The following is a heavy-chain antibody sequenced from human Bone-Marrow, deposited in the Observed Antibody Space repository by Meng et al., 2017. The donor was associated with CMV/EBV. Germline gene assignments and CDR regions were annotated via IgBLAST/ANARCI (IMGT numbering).Heavy chain of an antibody. V-gene: IGHV1-18*01. CDR2: ISAYNGNT. CDR1: GYTFTSYG. CDR3: ARSLGGCSSTSCLDYYYGMDV. Sequence: ASVKVSCKASGYTFTSYGISWVRQAPGQGLEWMGWISAYNGNTNYAQKLQGRVTMTTDTSTSTAYMELRSLRSDDTAVYYCARSLGGCSSTSCLDYYYGMDVWGQGTTVTVSS. D-gene: IGHD2-2*01. J-gene: IGHJ6*02.